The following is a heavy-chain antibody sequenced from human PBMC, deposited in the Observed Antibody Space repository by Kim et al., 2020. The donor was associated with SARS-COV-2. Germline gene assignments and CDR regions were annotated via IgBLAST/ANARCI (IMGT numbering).Heavy chain of an antibody. V-gene: IGHV1-18*01. J-gene: IGHJ4*02. CDR2: ISAYNGNT. CDR3: ARAGRTLLWFGFNDY. Sequence: ASVKVSCKASGYTFTSYGISWVRQAPGQGLEWMGWISAYNGNTNYAQKLQGRVTMTTDTSTSTAYMELRSLRSDDTAVYYCARAGRTLLWFGFNDYWGQGTLVTVSS. CDR1: GYTFTSYG. D-gene: IGHD3-10*01.